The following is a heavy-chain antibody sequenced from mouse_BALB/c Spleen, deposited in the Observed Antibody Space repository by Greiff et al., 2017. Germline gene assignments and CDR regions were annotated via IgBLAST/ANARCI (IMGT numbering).Heavy chain of an antibody. CDR2: IDPYNGGT. D-gene: IGHD3-2*01. CDR3: ARSGRQLGLHFDY. V-gene: IGHV1S135*01. Sequence: VQLQQSGPELVKPGASVKVSCKASGYAFTSYNMYWVKQSHGKSLEWIGYIDPYNGGTSYNQKFKGKATLTVDKSSSTAYMHLNSLTSEDSAVYYCARSGRQLGLHFDYWGQGTTLTVSS. J-gene: IGHJ2*01. CDR1: GYAFTSYN.